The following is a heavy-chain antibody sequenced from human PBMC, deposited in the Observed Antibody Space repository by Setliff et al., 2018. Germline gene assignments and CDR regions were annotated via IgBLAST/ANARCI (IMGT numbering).Heavy chain of an antibody. D-gene: IGHD3-3*01. CDR1: GGIIYDHW. J-gene: IGHJ4*02. CDR3: ARERQGGFLEWAPFDS. CDR2: VYSDGST. Sequence: PSETLSLTCSVSGGIIYDHWWTWIRQPPGAGLEWIGRVYSDGSTDYNSSFTSRVTISVDKANNQLFLKLTSLTAADTALYFCARERQGGFLEWAPFDSWGQGVLVTVSS. V-gene: IGHV4-4*07.